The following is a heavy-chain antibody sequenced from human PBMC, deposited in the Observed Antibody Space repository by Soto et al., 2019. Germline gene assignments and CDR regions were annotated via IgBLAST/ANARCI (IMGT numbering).Heavy chain of an antibody. CDR2: ISWDGETT. CDR1: GFTFDDHN. J-gene: IGHJ4*02. Sequence: EVHLVESGGVVVQPGGSLRLSCAASGFTFDDHNMHWVRQASGKGLEWVSLISWDGETTYYADSVKGRFTISRDNSKNSLYLQMNALTTEDTALYYCASSQGDYWGQGTLVTGAS. V-gene: IGHV3-43*01. CDR3: ASSQGDY.